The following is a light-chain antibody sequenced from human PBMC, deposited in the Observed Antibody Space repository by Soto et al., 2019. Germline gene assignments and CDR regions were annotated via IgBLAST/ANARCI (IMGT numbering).Light chain of an antibody. CDR3: QLYDSSSLFS. J-gene: IGKJ3*01. CDR2: GAS. V-gene: IGKV3-20*01. CDR1: QSVSSNY. Sequence: EIVLTQSPGTLSLSPGERATLSCRASQSVSSNYLAWYRQTPGQAPRLLISGASSRATGIPDRFSGSGSGTDFTLTISRLEPEDFGVYYCQLYDSSSLFSFGPGTKVEVK.